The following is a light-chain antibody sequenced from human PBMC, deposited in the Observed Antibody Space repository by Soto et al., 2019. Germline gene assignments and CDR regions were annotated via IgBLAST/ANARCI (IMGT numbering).Light chain of an antibody. V-gene: IGKV1-33*01. J-gene: IGKJ3*01. CDR3: QQYDNLLRT. CDR2: DAS. CDR1: QDISNY. Sequence: DIQMTQSPSSLSASVGDRVTITCQASQDISNYLNWYQQKPGKAPKLLIYDASNLETGVPSRFIGSGSGTDFTFTISSLQPEDIATYYCQQYDNLLRTFGPGTKVDIK.